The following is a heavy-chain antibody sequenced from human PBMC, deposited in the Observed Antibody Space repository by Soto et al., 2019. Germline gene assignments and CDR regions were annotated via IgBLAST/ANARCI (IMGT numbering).Heavy chain of an antibody. Sequence: GGSLRLSCAASGFTFSSYGMHWVRQAPGKGLEWVAVISYDGSNKYYADSVKGRFTISRDNSKNTLYLQMNSLRAEDTAVYYCARIYCSGTSCYGEYYYYGMDVWGQGTTVTVSS. CDR2: ISYDGSNK. CDR3: ARIYCSGTSCYGEYYYYGMDV. V-gene: IGHV3-30*03. J-gene: IGHJ6*02. D-gene: IGHD2-2*01. CDR1: GFTFSSYG.